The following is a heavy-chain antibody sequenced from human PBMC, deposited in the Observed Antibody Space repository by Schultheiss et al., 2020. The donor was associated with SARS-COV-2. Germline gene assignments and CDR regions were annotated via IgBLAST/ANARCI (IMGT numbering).Heavy chain of an antibody. V-gene: IGHV4-59*01. CDR1: GGSISSYY. CDR3: ARDRVVPAAFYYYGMDV. J-gene: IGHJ6*02. Sequence: SETLSLTCTVSGGSISSYYWSWIRQPPGKGLEWIGYIYYSGSTNYNPSLKSRVTISVDTSKNQFSLKLSSVTAADTAVYYCARDRVVPAAFYYYGMDVWGQGTTVTVSS. CDR2: IYYSGST. D-gene: IGHD2-2*01.